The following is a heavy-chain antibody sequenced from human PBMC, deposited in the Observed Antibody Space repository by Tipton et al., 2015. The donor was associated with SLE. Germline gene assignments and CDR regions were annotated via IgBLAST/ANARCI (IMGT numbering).Heavy chain of an antibody. Sequence: TLSLTCTVSGGSISSSSYYWGWIRQPPGKGLEWIGSIYYSGSTYYNPSLKSRVTISVDTSKNQFSLKLSSVTAADTAVYYCARGRTADWVLDVWGQGTTVTVSS. J-gene: IGHJ6*02. CDR3: ARGRTADWVLDV. CDR1: GGSISSSSYY. CDR2: IYYSGST. V-gene: IGHV4-39*07. D-gene: IGHD1-1*01.